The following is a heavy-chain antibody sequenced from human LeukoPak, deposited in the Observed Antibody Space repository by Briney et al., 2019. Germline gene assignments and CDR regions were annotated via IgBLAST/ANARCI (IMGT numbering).Heavy chain of an antibody. Sequence: SETLSLTCTVSGGSISRYYWSWIRQPPGKGLEWIGYIYYSGSTNYNPSLKSRVTISLDTSKNQFSLKLSSVTAADTAVYYCAKDLGFAGSLLDYWGQGTLVTVSS. J-gene: IGHJ4*02. CDR2: IYYSGST. CDR3: AKDLGFAGSLLDY. V-gene: IGHV4-59*01. CDR1: GGSISRYY. D-gene: IGHD1-26*01.